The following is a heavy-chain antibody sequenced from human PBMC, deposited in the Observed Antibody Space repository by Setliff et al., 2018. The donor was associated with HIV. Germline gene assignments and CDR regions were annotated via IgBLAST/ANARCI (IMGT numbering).Heavy chain of an antibody. Sequence: PGGSLRLSCAASGFTFNDFSMNWVRQAPGKGLEWVSSISPDSTYIYYADSVKGRFTISRDNAKNSLYLRLNSLRVDDTAVYYCARGEVWYSSPSRAFDIWGQGTMVTVSS. J-gene: IGHJ3*02. CDR3: ARGEVWYSSPSRAFDI. CDR2: ISPDSTYI. V-gene: IGHV3-21*04. D-gene: IGHD6-6*01. CDR1: GFTFNDFS.